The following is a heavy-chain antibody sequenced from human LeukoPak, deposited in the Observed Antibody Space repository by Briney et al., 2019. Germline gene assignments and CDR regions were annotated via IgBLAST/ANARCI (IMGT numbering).Heavy chain of an antibody. V-gene: IGHV3-7*01. CDR3: ARDRYSST. D-gene: IGHD6-13*01. CDR1: GFTFSSYW. CDR2: IKQDGSEK. J-gene: IGHJ5*02. Sequence: QAGGSLRLSCAASGFTFSSYWMTWVRQAPGKGLEWVANIKQDGSEKYYVDFVKGRFTISRDNAKNSLYLQMNSLRGDDTAVYYCARDRYSSTWGQGTLVTVSS.